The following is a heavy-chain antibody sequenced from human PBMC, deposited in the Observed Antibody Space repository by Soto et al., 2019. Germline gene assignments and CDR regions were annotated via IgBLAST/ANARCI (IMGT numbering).Heavy chain of an antibody. CDR3: ARDRDIAARPSYYYYGMDV. V-gene: IGHV6-1*01. Sequence: PSQTLSLTCAISGDSVSSNSAAWNWIRQSPSRGLEWLGRTYYRSKWYNDYAVSVKSRITINPDTSKNQFSLQLNSVTPEDTAVYYCARDRDIAARPSYYYYGMDVWGQGTTVTVSS. CDR1: GDSVSSNSAA. J-gene: IGHJ6*02. CDR2: TYYRSKWYN. D-gene: IGHD6-6*01.